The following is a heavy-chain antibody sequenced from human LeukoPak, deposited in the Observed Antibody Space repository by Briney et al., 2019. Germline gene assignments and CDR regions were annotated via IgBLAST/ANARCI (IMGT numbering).Heavy chain of an antibody. CDR1: GGSISNY. J-gene: IGHJ6*02. Sequence: PSETLSLTCTVSGGSISNYWSWIRQPPGQGLEWIGYIYYSGSTNYNPSLKSRVTISVDTSKNQFSLKLSSVTAADTAVYYCARWTAVYYYYYGMDVWGQGTTVTVSS. CDR2: IYYSGST. V-gene: IGHV4-59*01. D-gene: IGHD3/OR15-3a*01. CDR3: ARWTAVYYYYYGMDV.